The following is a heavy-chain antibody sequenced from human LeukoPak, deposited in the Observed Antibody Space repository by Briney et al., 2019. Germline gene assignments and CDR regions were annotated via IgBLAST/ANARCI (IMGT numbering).Heavy chain of an antibody. Sequence: PGGSLRLSCAASGFTFSSYSMNWVRQAPGKGLEWLSYISTSSDTIYYADSVKGRFTISRDNAKNSLYLQMNSLRAEDTAVYYCARGYCSSTSCDYFDYWGQGTLVTVSS. V-gene: IGHV3-48*04. CDR3: ARGYCSSTSCDYFDY. D-gene: IGHD2-2*01. CDR2: ISTSSDTI. CDR1: GFTFSSYS. J-gene: IGHJ4*02.